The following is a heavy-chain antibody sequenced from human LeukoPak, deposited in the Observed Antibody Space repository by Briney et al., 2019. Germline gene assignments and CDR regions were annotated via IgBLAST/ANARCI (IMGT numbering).Heavy chain of an antibody. CDR2: IYIDGNT. V-gene: IGHV3-66*01. CDR1: GFTVSRNY. J-gene: IGHJ4*02. CDR3: ARGDGYNFFDS. Sequence: PGGSLRLSSAASGFTVSRNYMSWVRPAPGKGLEWVSVIYIDGNTYYADSVRGRFTISRDNSKNTVYLQMNSLRAEDTAVYYCARGDGYNFFDSWGQGTLVTVSS. D-gene: IGHD5-24*01.